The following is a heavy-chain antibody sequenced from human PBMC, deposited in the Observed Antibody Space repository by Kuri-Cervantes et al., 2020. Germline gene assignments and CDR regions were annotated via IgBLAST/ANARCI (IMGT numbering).Heavy chain of an antibody. Sequence: GESLRLSCAASGFTFSSYAMSWVRQAPGKGLEWVSAISGSGGSTYYADSVKGRFTISRDNSKNTLYLQMNSLRAEDTAVYYCAKRVFPNNYFDYWGQGTLVTVSS. V-gene: IGHV3-23*01. J-gene: IGHJ4*02. CDR1: GFTFSSYA. CDR3: AKRVFPNNYFDY. D-gene: IGHD2/OR15-2a*01. CDR2: ISGSGGST.